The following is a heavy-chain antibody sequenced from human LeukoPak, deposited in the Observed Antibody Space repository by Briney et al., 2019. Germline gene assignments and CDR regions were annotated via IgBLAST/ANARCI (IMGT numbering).Heavy chain of an antibody. CDR2: MYPGDSDI. D-gene: IGHD6-19*01. CDR1: GYSFTTYW. V-gene: IGHV5-51*01. J-gene: IGHJ5*02. CDR3: VRSQWNWVLPRYNWFDA. Sequence: GESLKISCKASGYSFTTYWIAWVRQVPERGLEWVAIMYPGDSDIRYSPSFQGQVTMSADRSTTNAYLQWGSLQASDTAIYYCVRSQWNWVLPRYNWFDAWGQGTRVTVSS.